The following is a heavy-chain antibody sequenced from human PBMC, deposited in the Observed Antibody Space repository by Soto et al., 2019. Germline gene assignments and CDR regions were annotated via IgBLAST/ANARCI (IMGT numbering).Heavy chain of an antibody. CDR3: ARPAPNTYYYMDV. J-gene: IGHJ6*03. D-gene: IGHD6-25*01. Sequence: PSETLSLTCTVSGGSISSSSYYWGWIRQPPGKGLEWIGSIYYSGSTYYNPSLKSRVTISVDTSKSQFSLKLSSVTAADTAVYYCARPAPNTYYYMDVWGKGTTVTVSS. V-gene: IGHV4-39*01. CDR2: IYYSGST. CDR1: GGSISSSSYY.